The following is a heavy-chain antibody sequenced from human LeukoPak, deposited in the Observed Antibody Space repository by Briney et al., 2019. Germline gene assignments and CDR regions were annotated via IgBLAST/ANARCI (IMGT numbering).Heavy chain of an antibody. D-gene: IGHD3-10*01. Sequence: GGSLRLSCAASGFTASNYHMSWVRQAPGKGLEWVSLIYSGGSTYYADSVKGRFTISRDNSKTTLYLQMNSLRAEDTAVYYCARSEEGSECPLLASWGQGTLVTVSS. J-gene: IGHJ4*02. CDR1: GFTASNYH. CDR3: ARSEEGSECPLLAS. CDR2: IYSGGST. V-gene: IGHV3-66*01.